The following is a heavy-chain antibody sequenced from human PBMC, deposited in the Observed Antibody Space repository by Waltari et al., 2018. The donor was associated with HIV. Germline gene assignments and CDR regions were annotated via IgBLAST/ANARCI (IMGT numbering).Heavy chain of an antibody. CDR1: GYSFTGLY. D-gene: IGHD3-10*01. CDR2: GNPDNGDT. CDR3: ASSSGNYHYF. V-gene: IGHV1-2*02. Sequence: QVQLVQSGAEVKKPGASVKVSCKASGYSFTGLYIHWVRQAPGHGLEWMGRGNPDNGDTHYAQNFQGRLTLTRYTSFTTAYMDLSGLTSKDTAVYFCASSSGNYHYFWGQGTLVTVSS. J-gene: IGHJ4*02.